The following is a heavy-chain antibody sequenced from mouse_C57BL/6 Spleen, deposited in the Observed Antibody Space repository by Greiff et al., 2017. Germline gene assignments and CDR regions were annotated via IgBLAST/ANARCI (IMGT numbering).Heavy chain of an antibody. D-gene: IGHD2-4*01. J-gene: IGHJ3*01. CDR1: GYSFTGYY. CDR3: ARDYDGFAY. CDR2: INPSTGGT. Sequence: VQLQQSGPELVKPGASVKISCKASGYSFTGYYMNWVKQSPEKSLEWIGEINPSTGGTTYNQKFKAKATLTVDKSSSTAYMQLKSLTSEDSAVYYWARDYDGFAYWGQGTLVTVSA. V-gene: IGHV1-42*01.